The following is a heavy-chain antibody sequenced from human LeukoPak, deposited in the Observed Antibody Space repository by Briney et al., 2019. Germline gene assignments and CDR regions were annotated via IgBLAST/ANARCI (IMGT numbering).Heavy chain of an antibody. D-gene: IGHD5-18*01. CDR3: AREGNTYGSGYWYFDL. V-gene: IGHV3-23*01. J-gene: IGHJ2*01. Sequence: GGSLSLSCEASGFTFSAYAMTWVRQAPGRGLEWVSAIRGSGSSTYYADSVKGRFTISRDNSKNTLYLQMNSLRAEDTAVYYCAREGNTYGSGYWYFDLWGRGTLVTVSS. CDR2: IRGSGSST. CDR1: GFTFSAYA.